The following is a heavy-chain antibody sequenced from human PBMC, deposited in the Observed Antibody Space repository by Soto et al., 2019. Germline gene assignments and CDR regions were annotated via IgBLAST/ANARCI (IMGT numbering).Heavy chain of an antibody. CDR3: TRGTGVTATAVDC. J-gene: IGHJ4*02. CDR1: GFTLSRYS. Sequence: EVQLVESGGGLVKPGGSLRLSCAASGFTLSRYSMNWVRQAPGQGLEWVSSTSSSSSYIYYADSVKGRFTISRDNAKNELYLQMNSLRAEDTAVYYCTRGTGVTATAVDCWGQGTLVTVSS. D-gene: IGHD2-21*02. V-gene: IGHV3-21*01. CDR2: TSSSSSYI.